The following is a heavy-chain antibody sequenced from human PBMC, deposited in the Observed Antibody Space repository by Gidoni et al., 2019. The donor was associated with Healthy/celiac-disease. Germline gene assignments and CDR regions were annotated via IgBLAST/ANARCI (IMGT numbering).Heavy chain of an antibody. J-gene: IGHJ4*02. CDR1: GGSISSYY. CDR2: IYTSGST. D-gene: IGHD3-16*02. V-gene: IGHV4-4*07. Sequence: QVQLQESGPGLVKLSETLSLTCTVSGGSISSYYWSWIRQPAGKGLEWIGRIYTSGSTNYNPSLKSRVTMSVDTSKNQFSLKLSSVTAADTAVYYCARAFAGYVWGSYRSNYYFDYWGQGTLVTVSS. CDR3: ARAFAGYVWGSYRSNYYFDY.